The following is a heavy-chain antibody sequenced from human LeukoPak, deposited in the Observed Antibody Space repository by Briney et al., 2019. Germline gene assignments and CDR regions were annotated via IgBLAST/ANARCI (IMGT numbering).Heavy chain of an antibody. CDR2: IKQDGSQK. Sequence: GGSLRLSCAASGFTFSSYWMSWVRQAPGKGLEWVANIKQDGSQKYYVDSVKGRFSISRDNAKNSLYLQMNSLRAEDTAVYYCARGLAVAAFDIWGQGTMVTVSS. CDR1: GFTFSSYW. V-gene: IGHV3-7*01. D-gene: IGHD6-19*01. CDR3: ARGLAVAAFDI. J-gene: IGHJ3*02.